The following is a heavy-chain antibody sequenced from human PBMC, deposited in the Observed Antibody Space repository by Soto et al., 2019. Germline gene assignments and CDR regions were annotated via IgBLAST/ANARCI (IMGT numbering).Heavy chain of an antibody. Sequence: QVQLVESGGGVVQPGRSLRLSCAASGFTFSSYAMHWVRQAPGKGLEWVAVISYDGSNKYYADSVKGRFTISRHNSKNTLYLQMNSLRAEDTAVYYCARPGTLRWGFDYWGQGTLVTVSS. CDR1: GFTFSSYA. D-gene: IGHD3-16*01. CDR2: ISYDGSNK. CDR3: ARPGTLRWGFDY. V-gene: IGHV3-30-3*01. J-gene: IGHJ4*02.